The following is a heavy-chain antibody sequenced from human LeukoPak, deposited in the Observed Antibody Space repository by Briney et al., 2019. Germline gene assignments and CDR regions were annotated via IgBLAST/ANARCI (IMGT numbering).Heavy chain of an antibody. Sequence: SEPLSLACTVSGGSISSGGYYCSWIRQHPGKGLEWIGYIYYSGSTYYNPSLKSRVTISVDTSKNQFSLKLSSVTAADTAVYYCARGGSATVTDYWGQGTLVTVSS. D-gene: IGHD4-17*01. CDR3: ARGGSATVTDY. CDR1: GGSISSGGYY. V-gene: IGHV4-31*03. CDR2: IYYSGST. J-gene: IGHJ4*02.